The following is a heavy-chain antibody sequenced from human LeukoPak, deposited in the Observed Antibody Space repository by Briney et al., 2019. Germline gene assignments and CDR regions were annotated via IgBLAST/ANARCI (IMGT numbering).Heavy chain of an antibody. J-gene: IGHJ6*03. D-gene: IGHD6-13*01. V-gene: IGHV5-51*01. CDR2: IYPDDSDT. CDR3: ARQAHLAAATTGNYYYMDV. CDR1: GYSFTSYW. Sequence: GESLKISCKGSGYSFTSYWIGWVRQMPGKGLEWMGIIYPDDSDTRYSPSFQGQVTISADKSISTAYLQWSSLKASDTAMYYCARQAHLAAATTGNYYYMDVWGKGTTVTVSS.